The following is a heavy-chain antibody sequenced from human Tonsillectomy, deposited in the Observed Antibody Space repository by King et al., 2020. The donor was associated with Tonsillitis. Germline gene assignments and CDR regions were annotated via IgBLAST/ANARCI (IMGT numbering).Heavy chain of an antibody. V-gene: IGHV4-59*01. CDR1: GGSISGYY. D-gene: IGHD6-13*01. CDR2: SYYSGST. Sequence: QLQESGPGLVKPSETLSLTCTVSGGSISGYYWSWIRQPPGEGLEWIGDSYYSGSTNYNPSLKSRVTISLDTSKTQFSLNLSSVTAADTAVYYCAREGNLGTSWYFDHWGQGTLVTVSS. CDR3: AREGNLGTSWYFDH. J-gene: IGHJ4*02.